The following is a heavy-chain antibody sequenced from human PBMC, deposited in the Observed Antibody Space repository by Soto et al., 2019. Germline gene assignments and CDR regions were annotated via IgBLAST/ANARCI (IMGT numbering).Heavy chain of an antibody. J-gene: IGHJ5*02. CDR1: GYTFTSYA. CDR3: AREYYDFWSGYYTVLNWFDP. D-gene: IGHD3-3*01. V-gene: IGHV1-3*01. CDR2: INAGNGNT. Sequence: ASVKVSCKASGYTFTSYAMHWVRQAPGQRREWMGWINAGNGNTKYSQKFQGRVTIPRDTSASTAYMELSSLRSEDTAVYYCAREYYDFWSGYYTVLNWFDPWGQGTLVTVSS.